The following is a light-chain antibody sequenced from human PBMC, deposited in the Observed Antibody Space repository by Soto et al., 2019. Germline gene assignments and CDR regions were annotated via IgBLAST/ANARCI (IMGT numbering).Light chain of an antibody. J-gene: IGKJ2*01. CDR1: QSLLHSNGYNY. Sequence: DIVMTQSPLSLPVTPGEPASISCRSSQSLLHSNGYNYLDWYLQKPGQSPQLLIYSGSNRASGVPDRFSGSGSGTDFTLKISRVEAEDVGVYYCMQALQTPLFGQGTKLEIK. CDR3: MQALQTPL. V-gene: IGKV2-28*01. CDR2: SGS.